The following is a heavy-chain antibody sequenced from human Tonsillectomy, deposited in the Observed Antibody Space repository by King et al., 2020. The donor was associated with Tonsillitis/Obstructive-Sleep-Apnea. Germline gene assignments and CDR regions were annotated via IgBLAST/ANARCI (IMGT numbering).Heavy chain of an antibody. D-gene: IGHD6-6*01. CDR2: IYYSGGT. V-gene: IGHV4-59*01. CDR1: GDSISNYY. Sequence: VQLQESGPGLVRPSATLSLTCTVSGDSISNYYWSWIRQPPGKGLEWIGYIYYSGGTNYNPSLKSRVTISVDTSKNQFSLKMSSVTAADTAVYYCAGVREGEGSSPRGYYYYYYMDVWGKGTTVTVSS. J-gene: IGHJ6*03. CDR3: AGVREGEGSSPRGYYYYYYMDV.